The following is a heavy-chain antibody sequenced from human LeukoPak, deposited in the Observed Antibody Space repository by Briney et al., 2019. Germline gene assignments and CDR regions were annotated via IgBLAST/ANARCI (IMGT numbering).Heavy chain of an antibody. CDR2: INPNSGGT. J-gene: IGHJ4*02. Sequence: AAVKVSFKASGYAFTVYYMHWVRQAPGQGLEWMGWINPNSGGTNYAQKFQGRVTITRDTSISTAYMELSRLRSDDTAVYYCARVSPDGYNYLSPYYFDYWGQGTLVTVSS. D-gene: IGHD5-24*01. CDR3: ARVSPDGYNYLSPYYFDY. CDR1: GYAFTVYY. V-gene: IGHV1-2*02.